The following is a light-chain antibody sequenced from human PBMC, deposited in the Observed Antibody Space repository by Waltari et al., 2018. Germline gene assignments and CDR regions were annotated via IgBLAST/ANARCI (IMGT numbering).Light chain of an antibody. CDR1: SSNIGNTG. CDR3: STWDDSLNAWV. V-gene: IGLV1-36*01. J-gene: IGLJ3*02. Sequence: QSVLTQPPSVSEAPRPGVTIPVSGRSSNIGNTGVNWYQPLPGEAPKLLIFFDDLLPSGVSDRFSGSKSGTSASLAISGLQPQDEADYYCSTWDDSLNAWVFGGGTKLTVL. CDR2: FDD.